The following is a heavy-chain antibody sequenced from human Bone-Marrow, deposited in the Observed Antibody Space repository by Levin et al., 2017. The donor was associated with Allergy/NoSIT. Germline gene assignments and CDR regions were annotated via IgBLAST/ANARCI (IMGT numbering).Heavy chain of an antibody. J-gene: IGHJ4*02. CDR1: GFTFSIAW. D-gene: IGHD6-13*01. V-gene: IGHV3-15*01. CDR3: TADGSSWYEGEYYFDS. Sequence: GGSLRLSCAASGFTFSIAWMSWVRQAPGKGLEWVGRIRSKNDGGTTDYAAPVKGRFTISRDDSKNTLYLQMNSLQTEDTAVYYCTADGSSWYEGEYYFDSWGQGTLVTVSS. CDR2: IRSKNDGGTT.